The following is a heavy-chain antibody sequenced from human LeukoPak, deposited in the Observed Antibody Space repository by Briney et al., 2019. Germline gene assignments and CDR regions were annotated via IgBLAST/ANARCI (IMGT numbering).Heavy chain of an antibody. D-gene: IGHD2-2*02. CDR3: ARGPNCSSTSCYTYYCYMDV. V-gene: IGHV1-2*02. CDR2: INPNSGGT. J-gene: IGHJ6*03. CDR1: GYTFTGYY. Sequence: ASVKVSCKASGYTFTGYYIHWVRLAPGQGLEWMGWINPNSGGTNYAQKFQGRDTMTRDTSISTAYMELSRLGSDDTAVYYCARGPNCSSTSCYTYYCYMDVWGKGTTVTVSS.